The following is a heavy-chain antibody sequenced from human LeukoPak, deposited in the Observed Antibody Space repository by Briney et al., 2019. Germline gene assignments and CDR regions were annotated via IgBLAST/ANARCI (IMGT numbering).Heavy chain of an antibody. CDR1: GYSFTSYW. Sequence: GESLKISRKGSGYSFTSYWIGWVRQMPGKGLEWMGIIDPSDSDIRYSPSFQGQVTISADKSITTAYLQWSSLKASDSAMYYCARRGLNWFDPWGQGTLVTVSS. D-gene: IGHD1-26*01. V-gene: IGHV5-51*01. CDR3: ARRGLNWFDP. CDR2: IDPSDSDI. J-gene: IGHJ5*02.